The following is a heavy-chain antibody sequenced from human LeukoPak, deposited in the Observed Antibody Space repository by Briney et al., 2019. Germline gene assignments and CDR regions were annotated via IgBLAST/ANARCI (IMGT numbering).Heavy chain of an antibody. CDR3: ARGDRGGSALYDF. V-gene: IGHV3-30*03. D-gene: IGHD1-26*01. J-gene: IGHJ4*02. Sequence: PGRSLRLSCAASGFTFTNFGMHWVRQAPGKGLEWVAVISSDGNNHFNADSVKGRFTISRDNSNNTVYLQISSLRVEDTAVYFCARGDRGGSALYDFWGQGTLVTVSS. CDR1: GFTFTNFG. CDR2: ISSDGNNH.